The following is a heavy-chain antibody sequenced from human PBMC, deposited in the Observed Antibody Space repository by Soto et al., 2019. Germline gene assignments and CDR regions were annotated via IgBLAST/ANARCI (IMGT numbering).Heavy chain of an antibody. Sequence: GESLKISCKGSGYSFTSYWIGWVRQMPGKGLEWMGIIYPGDSDTRYSPSFQGQVTISADKSISTAYLQWSSLKASDTAMYYCARIRKYCSGGSCYWNYYGMDVWGQGTTVTVSS. CDR2: IYPGDSDT. CDR3: ARIRKYCSGGSCYWNYYGMDV. D-gene: IGHD2-15*01. V-gene: IGHV5-51*01. CDR1: GYSFTSYW. J-gene: IGHJ6*02.